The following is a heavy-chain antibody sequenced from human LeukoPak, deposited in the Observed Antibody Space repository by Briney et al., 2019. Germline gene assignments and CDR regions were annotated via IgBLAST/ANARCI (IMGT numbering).Heavy chain of an antibody. V-gene: IGHV4-34*01. Sequence: GSLRLSCAASGFTFSSYSMNWIRQTPGKGLEWIGEINHSGSTNYNPSLKSRVTISVDTSKNQFSLKLSSVTAADTAVYYCARGRGRLRFLGGWGQGTLVTVSS. CDR2: INHSGST. J-gene: IGHJ4*02. CDR3: ARGRGRLRFLGG. CDR1: GFTFSSYS. D-gene: IGHD3-3*01.